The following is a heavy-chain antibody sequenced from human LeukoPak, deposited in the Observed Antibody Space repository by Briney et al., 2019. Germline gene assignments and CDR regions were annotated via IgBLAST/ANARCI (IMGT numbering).Heavy chain of an antibody. D-gene: IGHD6-19*01. CDR2: ISYDGSNK. CDR1: GFTFSSYA. CDR3: AREGLVVY. J-gene: IGHJ4*02. V-gene: IGHV3-30-3*01. Sequence: GRSLGLSCAASGFTFSSYAMHWVRQAPGKGLEWVAVISYDGSNKYYADSVKGRFTISRDNSKNTLYLQMNSLRAEDTAVYYCAREGLVVYWGQGTLVTVSS.